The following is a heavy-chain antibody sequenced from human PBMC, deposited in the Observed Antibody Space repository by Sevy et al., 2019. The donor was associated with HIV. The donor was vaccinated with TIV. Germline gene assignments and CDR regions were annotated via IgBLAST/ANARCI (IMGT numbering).Heavy chain of an antibody. D-gene: IGHD2-15*01. Sequence: ASVKVSCKASGGTFSSYVISWVRQAPGQGLEWMGWIIPIFGTANYAQKFQGRVTITADESTSTAYMELSSLRSEDTGVYYCARDGVYCNGGSCYYIFDYWGQGTLVTVSS. CDR3: ARDGVYCNGGSCYYIFDY. CDR2: IIPIFGTA. CDR1: GGTFSSYV. J-gene: IGHJ4*02. V-gene: IGHV1-69*13.